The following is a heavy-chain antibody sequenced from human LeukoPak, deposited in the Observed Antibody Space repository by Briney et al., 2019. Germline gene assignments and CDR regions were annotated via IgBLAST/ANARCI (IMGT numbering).Heavy chain of an antibody. CDR1: GGSISSGDYY. J-gene: IGHJ5*02. Sequence: SQTPSLTCTVSGGSISSGDYYWSWIRQPPGKGLEWIGYIYYSGSTYYNPSLKSRVTISVDTSKNQFSLKLSSVTAADTAIYYCARSNDYGDRNWFDPWGQGTLVSVSS. D-gene: IGHD4-17*01. V-gene: IGHV4-30-4*01. CDR2: IYYSGST. CDR3: ARSNDYGDRNWFDP.